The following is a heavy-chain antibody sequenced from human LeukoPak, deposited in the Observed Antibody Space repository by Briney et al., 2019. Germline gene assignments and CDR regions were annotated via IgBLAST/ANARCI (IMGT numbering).Heavy chain of an antibody. CDR1: GGSISSYY. J-gene: IGHJ5*02. CDR2: IYYSGST. CDR3: ARDRDGNTWFDP. D-gene: IGHD5-24*01. Sequence: SETLSLTCTVSGGSISSYYCSWIRQPPGKGLEWIAYIYYSGSTNYNPSLKSRVTISVDTSKNQFPLKLTSVTAADTAVYYCARDRDGNTWFDPWGQGTLVTVSS. V-gene: IGHV4-59*01.